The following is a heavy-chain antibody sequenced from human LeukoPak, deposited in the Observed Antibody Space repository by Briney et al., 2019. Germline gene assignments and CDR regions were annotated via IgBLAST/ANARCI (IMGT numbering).Heavy chain of an antibody. CDR3: AKGGGSGTEFYY. D-gene: IGHD3-10*01. V-gene: IGHV3-30*02. J-gene: IGHJ4*02. CDR1: GFTFSSYG. CDR2: IRYDGSNK. Sequence: PGGSLRLSCAASGFTFSSYGMHWVRQAPGKGLEWVAFIRYDGSNKYYADSVKGRFTFSRDNSKNTLDLQMNSPRTGGTAVSYCAKGGGSGTEFYYWGQGTLVSASS.